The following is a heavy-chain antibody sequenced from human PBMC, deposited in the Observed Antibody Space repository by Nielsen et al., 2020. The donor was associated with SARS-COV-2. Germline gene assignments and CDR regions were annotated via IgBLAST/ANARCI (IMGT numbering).Heavy chain of an antibody. J-gene: IGHJ6*03. CDR2: TYYRSKWYN. D-gene: IGHD4-17*01. CDR1: GDSVSSSSAA. Sequence: SETLSLTCAISGDSVSSSSAAWNWIRQSPSRGLEWLGRTYYRSKWYNDYAVSVKSRITINPDTSKNQFSLHLNSVTPEDTAVYYCARAGGAYGDYYYYYYTDVWGKGTTVTVSS. CDR3: ARAGGAYGDYYYYYYTDV. V-gene: IGHV6-1*01.